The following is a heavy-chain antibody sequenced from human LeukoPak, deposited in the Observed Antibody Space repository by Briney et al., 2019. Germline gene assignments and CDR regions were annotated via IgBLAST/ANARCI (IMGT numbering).Heavy chain of an antibody. CDR1: GYTFTNYA. CDR3: ARGIHSGAWLTDY. CDR2: SNGANGNT. Sequence: GASVKVSCKASGYTFTNYAIHSVSQAPGRRLEGMGWSNGANGNTEYSPAFQGRVSITRDTSASTAYMELSSLSSEDMAIYYCARGIHSGAWLTDYWGQGTLVTVS. V-gene: IGHV1-3*02. D-gene: IGHD6-25*01. J-gene: IGHJ4*02.